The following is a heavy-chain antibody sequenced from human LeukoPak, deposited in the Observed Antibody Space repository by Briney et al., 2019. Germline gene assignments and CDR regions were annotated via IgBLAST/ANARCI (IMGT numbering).Heavy chain of an antibody. J-gene: IGHJ4*02. Sequence: PSETLSLTCTVSGGSISSSSYYWGWIRQPPGKGLEWIGSIYYSGSTYYNPSLKSRVTISVDTSKNQFSLKLSSVTAADTAVYYCARDTAMVVDYWGQGTLVTVSS. CDR2: IYYSGST. D-gene: IGHD5-18*01. V-gene: IGHV4-39*01. CDR3: ARDTAMVVDY. CDR1: GGSISSSSYY.